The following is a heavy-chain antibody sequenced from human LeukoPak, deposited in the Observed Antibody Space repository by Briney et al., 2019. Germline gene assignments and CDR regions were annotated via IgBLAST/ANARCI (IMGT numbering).Heavy chain of an antibody. V-gene: IGHV3-23*01. CDR2: VSGSGGGT. D-gene: IGHD1-26*01. J-gene: IGHJ3*01. CDR3: AKGGLAIVGEPRAFGV. CDR1: GLTFKNHA. Sequence: GGSLRLSCEVSGLTFKNHAMSWVRQAPGKGLEWVSGVSGSGGGTYYADSVKGRFTISRDNARNLMYLQMGSLRAEDTAVYYCAKGGLAIVGEPRAFGVWGQGTMVTVSA.